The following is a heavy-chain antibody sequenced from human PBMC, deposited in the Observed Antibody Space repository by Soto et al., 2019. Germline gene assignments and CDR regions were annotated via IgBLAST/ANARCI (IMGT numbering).Heavy chain of an antibody. J-gene: IGHJ4*02. Sequence: GASVKVSCKASGGTFSSYAISWVRQAPGQGLEWMGGIIPIFGTANYAQKFQGRVTITADESTSTAYMELSSLRSEDTTVYYCARDRTPIAAAGVFDYWGQGTLVTVSS. CDR1: GGTFSSYA. CDR3: ARDRTPIAAAGVFDY. D-gene: IGHD6-13*01. V-gene: IGHV1-69*13. CDR2: IIPIFGTA.